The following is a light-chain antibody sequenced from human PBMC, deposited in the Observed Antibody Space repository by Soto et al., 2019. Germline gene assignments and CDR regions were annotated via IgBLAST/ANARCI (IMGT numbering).Light chain of an antibody. J-gene: IGKJ1*01. CDR1: QSISSW. CDR3: QQYNSYSSWA. V-gene: IGKV1-5*01. Sequence: DIQMTQSPSTLSASVGDRVTITCRASQSISSWLAWYHQKPGKAPKLLIYDASSLESGVPSRFSGSGSGTEFTLTISSLQPDDFATYYCQQYNSYSSWAFGQGPKVEIK. CDR2: DAS.